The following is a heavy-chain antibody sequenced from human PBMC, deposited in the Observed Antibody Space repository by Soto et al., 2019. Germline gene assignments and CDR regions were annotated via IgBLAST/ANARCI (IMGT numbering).Heavy chain of an antibody. Sequence: SVKVSCKSSGGTFSSYSISWGREAPGQGLEWMGGIIPIFGTANYAQKFQGRVTITADKSTSTAYMELSSPRSEDMAVYYCASAGYSSGWSSSFDPWGQGTLVTVSS. V-gene: IGHV1-69*06. D-gene: IGHD6-19*01. CDR1: GGTFSSYS. CDR2: IIPIFGTA. CDR3: ASAGYSSGWSSSFDP. J-gene: IGHJ5*02.